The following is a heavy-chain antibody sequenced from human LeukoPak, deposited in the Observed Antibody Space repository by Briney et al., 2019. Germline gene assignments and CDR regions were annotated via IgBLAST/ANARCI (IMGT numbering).Heavy chain of an antibody. CDR3: ARHGMTTKDYYKYGLDV. CDR2: INAGDSDT. V-gene: IGHV5-51*01. J-gene: IGHJ6*02. CDR1: GYNFTSYS. D-gene: IGHD4-17*01. Sequence: GESLKISCKGSGYNFTSYSIAWVRQMPGKGLEWMGIINAGDSDTRYSPSFQGQVTISADKSIRTAFLQWSSLKASDTAMYYCARHGMTTKDYYKYGLDVWGQGTTVTVSS.